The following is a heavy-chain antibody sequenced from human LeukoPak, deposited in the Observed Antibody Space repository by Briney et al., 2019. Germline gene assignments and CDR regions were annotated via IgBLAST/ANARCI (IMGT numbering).Heavy chain of an antibody. CDR1: GYTFTGYY. D-gene: IGHD4-17*01. CDR2: INPNSGGT. Sequence: GASVKVSCKASGYTFTGYYMHWVRQAPGQGLEWMGWINPNSGGTNYAQKFQGRVTMTRDTSISTAYMELSRLRSDDTAVYYCARGYGDYVFYFDYWGQGTLVTVSS. J-gene: IGHJ4*02. CDR3: ARGYGDYVFYFDY. V-gene: IGHV1-2*02.